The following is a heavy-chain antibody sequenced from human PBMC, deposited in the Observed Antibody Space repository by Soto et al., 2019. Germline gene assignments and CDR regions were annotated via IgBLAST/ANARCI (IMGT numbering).Heavy chain of an antibody. CDR1: GFTFSSYA. V-gene: IGHV3-30-3*01. J-gene: IGHJ4*02. CDR3: ASPPSDRGDY. Sequence: QVQLVESGGGVVQPGRSLRLSCAASGFTFSSYAMHWVRQAPGKGLEWVAVISYDGSNKYYADSVKGRFTISRDNSKNTLYLQMNSLRAEDTAVYYCASPPSDRGDYWGQGTLVIVSS. D-gene: IGHD2-21*02. CDR2: ISYDGSNK.